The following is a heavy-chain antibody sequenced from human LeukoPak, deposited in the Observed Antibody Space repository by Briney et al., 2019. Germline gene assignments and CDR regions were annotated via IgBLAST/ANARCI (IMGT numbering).Heavy chain of an antibody. CDR3: ARGSDTAMVLSWFDP. J-gene: IGHJ5*02. CDR1: GGSIGSGY. D-gene: IGHD5-18*01. Sequence: SEILSLTCTVSGGSIGSGYWNWIRQPPGKGLEWIGYIYYSGSTKYNPSLKSRVTVSGDTSKNQFSLKLSSVTAADTAVYYCARGSDTAMVLSWFDPWGQGTLVTVSS. CDR2: IYYSGST. V-gene: IGHV4-59*01.